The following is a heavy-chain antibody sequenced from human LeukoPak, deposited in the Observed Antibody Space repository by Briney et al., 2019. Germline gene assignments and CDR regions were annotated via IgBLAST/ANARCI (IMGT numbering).Heavy chain of an antibody. CDR2: INEGGSEE. V-gene: IGHV3-7*03. D-gene: IGHD6-13*01. CDR1: GFTFSNYW. Sequence: GGSLRLSCAASGFTFSNYWMCWVRQAPGKGLEWVANINEGGSEEYYVDSVKGRFTTSRDNAENSLYLQMNSLRGEDTAVYYCARGRAAAFDNWGQGTLVTVSS. J-gene: IGHJ4*02. CDR3: ARGRAAAFDN.